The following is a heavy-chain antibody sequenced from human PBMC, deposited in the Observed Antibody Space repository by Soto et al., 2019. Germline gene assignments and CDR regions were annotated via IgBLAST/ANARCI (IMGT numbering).Heavy chain of an antibody. CDR2: ISGTGGST. V-gene: IGHV3-23*01. CDR3: AKDRLGGNFDY. Sequence: EVQLLDSGGGLVQPGGSLRLSCAASGFTXNNYAMNWVRQAPGKGLGWVATISGTGGSTYYADSVKGRFTISRDNSKNTLYWQMNSLRGEDTAVYYCAKDRLGGNFDYWGQGPQVTVSS. CDR1: GFTXNNYA. J-gene: IGHJ4*02.